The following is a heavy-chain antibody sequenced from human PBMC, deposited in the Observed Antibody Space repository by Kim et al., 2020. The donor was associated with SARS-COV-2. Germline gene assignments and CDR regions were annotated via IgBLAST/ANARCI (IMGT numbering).Heavy chain of an antibody. J-gene: IGHJ3*02. V-gene: IGHV4-4*07. CDR2: MYTSGST. CDR1: GGSIRDYY. CDR3: ARGLKDSGYLDDGLDI. Sequence: SETLSLTCTVSGGSIRDYYWTWIRQPAGKGLEWIGRMYTSGSTNYNPSLKSRVIMSVDTSKNQFSLKLSSVTAADTAVYYCARGLKDSGYLDDGLDICGQGTMVTVSS. D-gene: IGHD3-22*01.